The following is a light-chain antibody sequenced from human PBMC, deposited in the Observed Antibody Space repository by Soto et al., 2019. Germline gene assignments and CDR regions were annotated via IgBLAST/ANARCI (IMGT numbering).Light chain of an antibody. J-gene: IGKJ1*01. V-gene: IGKV1-39*01. Sequence: DIQMTQSPSSLSASVGDRVTITCRTSRTIGGYLNWYQHKPGKAPKLLIYAAYRLRSGVQPRFSGGGFGTEFTLTISSLQPEDFATYSCQKSYGTPKTCGQGNKVAIK. CDR3: QKSYGTPKT. CDR1: RTIGGY. CDR2: AAY.